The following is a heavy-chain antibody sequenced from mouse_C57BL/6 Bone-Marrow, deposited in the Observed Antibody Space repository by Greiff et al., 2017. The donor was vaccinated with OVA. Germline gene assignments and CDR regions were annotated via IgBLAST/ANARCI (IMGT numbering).Heavy chain of an antibody. V-gene: IGHV1-82*01. Sequence: QVRLQQSGPELVKPGASVKLSCKASGYAFSSSWMNWVKQRPGKGLEWIGRIYPGDGDTNYNGKFKGKATLTADKSSSTAYMQVSGLTSEGSAVCLCARYWDFEYWGQGTTLTVSS. CDR1: GYAFSSSW. CDR2: IYPGDGDT. J-gene: IGHJ2*01. D-gene: IGHD4-1*01. CDR3: ARYWDFEY.